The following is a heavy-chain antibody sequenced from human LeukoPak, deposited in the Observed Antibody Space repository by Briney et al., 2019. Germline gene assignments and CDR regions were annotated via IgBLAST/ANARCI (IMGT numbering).Heavy chain of an antibody. D-gene: IGHD3-16*01. CDR1: GDSVSSNSAT. V-gene: IGHV6-1*01. CDR3: ARVGHPWGIEDAFDI. Sequence: SQTLSHTCAISGDSVSSNSATWNWIRQSPLRGLEWLGRTYYRSKRYNDYAVSVKSRITINPDTSKNQFSLQLNSVTPEDTAVYYCARVGHPWGIEDAFDIWGQGTMVTVSS. J-gene: IGHJ3*02. CDR2: TYYRSKRYN.